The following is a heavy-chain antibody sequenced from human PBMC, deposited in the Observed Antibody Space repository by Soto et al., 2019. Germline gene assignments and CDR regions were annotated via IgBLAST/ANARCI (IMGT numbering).Heavy chain of an antibody. CDR1: GGTFSSYA. D-gene: IGHD3-22*01. CDR2: IIPIFGTA. CDR3: ARGYYYDSSGISDYYGMDV. V-gene: IGHV1-69*06. J-gene: IGHJ6*02. Sequence: GASVKVSCKASGGTFSSYAISWVRQAPGQGLEWMGGIIPIFGTANYAQKFQGRVTITADKSTSTAYMELSSLRSEDTAVYYCARGYYYDSSGISDYYGMDVWGQGTTVTVSS.